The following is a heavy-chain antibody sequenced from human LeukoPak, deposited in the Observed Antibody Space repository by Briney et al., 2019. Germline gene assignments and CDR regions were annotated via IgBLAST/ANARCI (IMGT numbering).Heavy chain of an antibody. J-gene: IGHJ3*02. Sequence: GGSLRLSCAASGFTFSSYWMSWVRQAPGKGLEWVANIKQDGSEKYYVDSVKGRFTISRDNAKNSLYLQMNSLRAEDTAVYYCARDLGKLLEDAFDIWGQGTMVTVSS. CDR3: ARDLGKLLEDAFDI. CDR2: IKQDGSEK. V-gene: IGHV3-7*01. D-gene: IGHD1-26*01. CDR1: GFTFSSYW.